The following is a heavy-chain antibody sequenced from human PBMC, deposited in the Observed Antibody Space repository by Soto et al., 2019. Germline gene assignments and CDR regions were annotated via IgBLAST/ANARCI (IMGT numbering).Heavy chain of an antibody. J-gene: IGHJ4*02. V-gene: IGHV3-49*03. CDR1: GFTFGDYA. D-gene: IGHD5-12*01. CDR2: IRSKAYGGTT. CDR3: TRDEPSNRVDIASGDFDY. Sequence: GGSLRLSCTASGFTFGDYAMSWFRQAPGKGLEWVGFIRSKAYGGTTEYAASVKGRFTISRDDSKSIAYLQMNSLKTEDTAVYYCTRDEPSNRVDIASGDFDYWGQGTLVTVSS.